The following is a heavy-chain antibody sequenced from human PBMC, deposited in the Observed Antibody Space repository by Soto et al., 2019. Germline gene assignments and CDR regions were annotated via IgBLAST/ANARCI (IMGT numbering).Heavy chain of an antibody. V-gene: IGHV5-10-1*01. CDR3: ARLSPIAAPYYYYGMDV. J-gene: IGHJ6*02. CDR1: GYSFTSYW. CDR2: IDPSDSYT. D-gene: IGHD6-13*01. Sequence: GESLKISCQGSGYSFTSYWVSWVRQMPGKGLEWMGRIDPSDSYTNYSPSFQGHVTISADKSISTAYLQWSSLKASDTAMYYCARLSPIAAPYYYYGMDVWGQGTTVTVSS.